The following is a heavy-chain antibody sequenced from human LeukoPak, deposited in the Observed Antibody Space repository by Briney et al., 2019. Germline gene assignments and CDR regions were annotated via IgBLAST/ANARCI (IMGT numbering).Heavy chain of an antibody. CDR2: INHSGST. D-gene: IGHD3-3*01. CDR3: ARAGDFWSGYIVL. Sequence: SETLSLTCAVYGGSFSGYYWSWIRQPPGKGLEWIGEINHSGSTNYNPSLKSRVTISVDTSKNQFSPKLSSVTAADTAVYYCARAGDFWSGYIVLWGRGTLVTVSS. CDR1: GGSFSGYY. J-gene: IGHJ2*01. V-gene: IGHV4-34*01.